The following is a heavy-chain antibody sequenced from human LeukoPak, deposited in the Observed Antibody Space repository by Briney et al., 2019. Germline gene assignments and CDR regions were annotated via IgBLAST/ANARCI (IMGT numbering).Heavy chain of an antibody. Sequence: SVKVSCKASGGTFSSYAISWVRQAPGQGLEWMGGIIPIFGTANYAQKFQGRVTITTDESTSTAYMELSSLRSEDTAVYYCARSSIVVVPAAIRPDYYYYYMDVWGKGTTVTVSS. D-gene: IGHD2-2*01. CDR2: IIPIFGTA. J-gene: IGHJ6*03. CDR3: ARSSIVVVPAAIRPDYYYYYMDV. V-gene: IGHV1-69*05. CDR1: GGTFSSYA.